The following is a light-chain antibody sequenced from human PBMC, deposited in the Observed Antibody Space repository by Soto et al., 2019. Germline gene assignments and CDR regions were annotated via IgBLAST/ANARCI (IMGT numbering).Light chain of an antibody. Sequence: QSALTQPPSVSGAPVQRVTISCTGSSYNIGAGYDVHWYQQLPGGAPKLLIYANSNRPSGVPDRFSGSRSGTSASLAITGLRAEDEADYSCQSYDSSLSGFYVFGTGTKVTVL. J-gene: IGLJ1*01. CDR3: QSYDSSLSGFYV. CDR2: ANS. CDR1: SYNIGAGYD. V-gene: IGLV1-40*01.